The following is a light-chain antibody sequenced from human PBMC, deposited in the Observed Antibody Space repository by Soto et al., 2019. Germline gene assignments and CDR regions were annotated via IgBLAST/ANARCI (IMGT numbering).Light chain of an antibody. CDR1: QSVSSN. J-gene: IGKJ4*01. V-gene: IGKV3-15*01. CDR2: GAS. CDR3: QQYNNWPPVT. Sequence: EIVLTQSTATLSVSPGERATLSCRASQSVSSNLAWHQQKPGQAPRLLIYGASTRATGIPARFSGSGSGTEFTLTISSLQSEDFAVYYCQQYNNWPPVTFGGGTKVDIK.